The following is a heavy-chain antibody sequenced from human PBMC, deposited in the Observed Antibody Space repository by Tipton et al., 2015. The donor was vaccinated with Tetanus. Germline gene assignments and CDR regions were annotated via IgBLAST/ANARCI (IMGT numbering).Heavy chain of an antibody. J-gene: IGHJ3*02. CDR2: IYSGGST. D-gene: IGHD2-8*02. V-gene: IGHV4-4*07. CDR3: ARVLRYSTRGGWDDAFDI. CDR1: GGSTHSFY. Sequence: VKPSETLSLTCTVSGGSTHSFYWTWIRQSAGKGLEWIGRIYSGGSTNYNPSLKSRVTMSMDTSTNQFSLKLNSVTVADTAVYFCARVLRYSTRGGWDDAFDIWGQGTMVTVSS.